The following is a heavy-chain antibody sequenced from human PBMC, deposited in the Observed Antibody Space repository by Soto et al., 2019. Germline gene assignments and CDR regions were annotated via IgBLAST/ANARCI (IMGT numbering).Heavy chain of an antibody. V-gene: IGHV3-23*01. CDR3: AKDPVDGYYYYGMDV. J-gene: IGHJ6*02. Sequence: EVQLLESGGGLVQPGGSLRLSCAASGFTFSSYAMSWVRQAPGKGLEWVSAISGSGGSTYYADSVKGRFTIARDNPKNTLSLQMTSLRAEDTAVYYGAKDPVDGYYYYGMDVWGQGTTVTVSS. CDR2: ISGSGGST. CDR1: GFTFSSYA. D-gene: IGHD2-21*01.